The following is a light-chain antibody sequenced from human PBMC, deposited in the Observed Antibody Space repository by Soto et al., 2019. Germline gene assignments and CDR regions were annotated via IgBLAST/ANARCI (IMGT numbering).Light chain of an antibody. CDR2: AAS. CDR3: QNYDSVPIT. Sequence: DIQMTQSPSSLSASVGSRVSITCRASQGINNYLAWYQQKPGKVPKVLIYAASTLQTGVPSRFSGSGSGTDFTLTISSLQPDDIATYYCQNYDSVPITFGQGTRLEIK. V-gene: IGKV1-27*01. J-gene: IGKJ5*01. CDR1: QGINNY.